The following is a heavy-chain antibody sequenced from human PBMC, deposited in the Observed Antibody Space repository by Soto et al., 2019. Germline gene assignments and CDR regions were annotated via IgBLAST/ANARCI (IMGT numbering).Heavy chain of an antibody. J-gene: IGHJ3*02. CDR2: ISYDGTNE. Sequence: QVQLVESGGGVVQPGRSRRLSCAASGFTFSNYGMHWVRQAPGKGLEWVAAISYDGTNEYYADSVKGRFTISRDDTENTLFVQMNSLRPEDTAVYYCGKDLETFGGPFGSDIWGQGTRVTVSS. D-gene: IGHD3-10*01. CDR1: GFTFSNYG. V-gene: IGHV3-30*18. CDR3: GKDLETFGGPFGSDI.